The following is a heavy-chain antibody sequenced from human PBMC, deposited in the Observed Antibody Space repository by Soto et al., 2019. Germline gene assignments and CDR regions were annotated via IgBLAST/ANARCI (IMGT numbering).Heavy chain of an antibody. CDR1: GGSISSGGYY. D-gene: IGHD6-19*01. CDR2: IYYSGST. J-gene: IGHJ4*02. Sequence: SETLSLTCTVSGGSISSGGYYWSWIRQHPGKGLEWIGYIYYSGSTYYNPSLKSRVTISVDTSKNQFSLKLSSVTAADTAVYYCARHGSGWYVFDYWGQGTLVTVSS. V-gene: IGHV4-31*03. CDR3: ARHGSGWYVFDY.